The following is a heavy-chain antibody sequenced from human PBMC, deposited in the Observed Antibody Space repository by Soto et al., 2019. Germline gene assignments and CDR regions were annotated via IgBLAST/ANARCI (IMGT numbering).Heavy chain of an antibody. CDR2: IYSGGST. CDR3: ARAPYSTDGRSYGMDV. Sequence: GGSLRLSCAASGFTVSSKYMSWVRQAPGKGLEWVSIIYSGGSTDYADFVKGRFTISRGKSKNTLYLQVNSLRAEDTAVYFCARAPYSTDGRSYGMDVWGQGTTVTVSS. CDR1: GFTVSSKY. V-gene: IGHV3-53*05. J-gene: IGHJ6*02. D-gene: IGHD6-13*01.